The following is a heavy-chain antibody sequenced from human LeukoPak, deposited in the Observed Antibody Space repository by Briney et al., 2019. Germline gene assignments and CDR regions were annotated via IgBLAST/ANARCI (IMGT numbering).Heavy chain of an antibody. J-gene: IGHJ4*02. CDR3: ARDLGYGDYFDY. V-gene: IGHV3-21*01. D-gene: IGHD3-16*01. Sequence: PGGSLRLSCVVSGFTFSTYSMNWVRQAPGKGLEWVSSISSNNNYIYYADSVKGRFTISRDNAKNSLYLQMNSLRAEDTAAYYCARDLGYGDYFDYWGQGTLVTVSS. CDR1: GFTFSTYS. CDR2: ISSNNNYI.